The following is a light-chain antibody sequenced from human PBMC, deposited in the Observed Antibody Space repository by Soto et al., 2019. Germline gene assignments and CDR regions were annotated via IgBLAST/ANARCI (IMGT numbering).Light chain of an antibody. CDR1: QSISTW. Sequence: DIQMTQSPSTLSASVGDRVTLTCRASQSISTWLAWYQQKPGKAPKLLIYKASSLESGVPSRFSGSGSGTEFTLTISSLQPDDFSTYYCQQYNTFPITFGQGTRLEMK. CDR3: QQYNTFPIT. CDR2: KAS. J-gene: IGKJ5*01. V-gene: IGKV1-5*03.